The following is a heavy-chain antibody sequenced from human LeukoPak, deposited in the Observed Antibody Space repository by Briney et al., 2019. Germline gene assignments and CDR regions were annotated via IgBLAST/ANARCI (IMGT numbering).Heavy chain of an antibody. J-gene: IGHJ4*02. CDR2: ISGSSGRT. D-gene: IGHD6-19*01. V-gene: IGHV3-23*01. CDR1: GFTISSYG. Sequence: SGGSLRLSCAASGFTISSYGMSWVRQAPGKGLEWVSTISGSSGRTYYADSVKGRFTISRDNSKNTLYLQMNSLRAEDSAVYYCTREAFYSSGWYSLFGYWGQGTLVTVSS. CDR3: TREAFYSSGWYSLFGY.